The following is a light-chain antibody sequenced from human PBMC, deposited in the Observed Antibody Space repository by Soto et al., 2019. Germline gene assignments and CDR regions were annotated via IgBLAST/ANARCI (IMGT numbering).Light chain of an antibody. CDR3: QQYNNWPYT. Sequence: EIVMTQSPATLSVSPRERATLSCRASQSVSSNLAWYQQKPGQAPRLLIYGASTRATGIPARFSGSGSGTEFTLTISSLQSEYFAVYYCQQYNNWPYTFGQGTKLEIK. V-gene: IGKV3-15*01. J-gene: IGKJ2*01. CDR1: QSVSSN. CDR2: GAS.